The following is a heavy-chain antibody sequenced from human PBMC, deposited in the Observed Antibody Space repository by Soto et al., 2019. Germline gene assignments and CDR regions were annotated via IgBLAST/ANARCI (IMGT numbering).Heavy chain of an antibody. D-gene: IGHD5-18*01. CDR1: GYTFTSYG. V-gene: IGHV1-18*01. CDR3: ARDHSRRGYSYGGIRN. Sequence: QVQLVQSGAEVKKPGASVKVSCKASGYTFTSYGISWVRQAPGQGLEWMGWISAYNGNTNYAQKLQGRVTMTTDTSTSPAYMELRGLRSDDTAVYYCARDHSRRGYSYGGIRNWGQGTLVTVSS. CDR2: ISAYNGNT. J-gene: IGHJ4*02.